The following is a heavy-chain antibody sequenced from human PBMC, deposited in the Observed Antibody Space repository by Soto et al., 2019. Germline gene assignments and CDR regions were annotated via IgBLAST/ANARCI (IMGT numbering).Heavy chain of an antibody. CDR3: ANTKGARATYYFDY. D-gene: IGHD2-2*01. Sequence: PVGSLRLSCAASGFTFSSYGMHWVRQAPGKGLEWAAVIWYDGSNKYYADSVKGRFTISRDNSKNTLYLQMNSLRAEDTAVYYCANTKGARATYYFDYWGQGTLVTVSS. J-gene: IGHJ4*02. CDR1: GFTFSSYG. V-gene: IGHV3-33*06. CDR2: IWYDGSNK.